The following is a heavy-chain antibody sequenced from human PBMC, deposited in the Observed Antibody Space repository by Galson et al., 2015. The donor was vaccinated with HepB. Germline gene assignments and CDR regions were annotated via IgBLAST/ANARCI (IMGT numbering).Heavy chain of an antibody. CDR2: INTYTGDP. J-gene: IGHJ6*02. V-gene: IGHV7-4-1*02. CDR1: GYTFTNYA. Sequence: SVKVSCKASGYTFTNYAMNWVRQAPGQGLEWVGWINTYTGDPTYAQGFTGRFVFSLDTSVTTAYLQISSLKAEDTAVYYCARVSGYYYYGMDVWGQGTTATVSS. D-gene: IGHD3-10*01. CDR3: ARVSGYYYYGMDV.